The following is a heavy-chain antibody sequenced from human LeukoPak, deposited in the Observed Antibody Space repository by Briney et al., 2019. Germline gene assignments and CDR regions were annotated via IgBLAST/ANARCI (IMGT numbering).Heavy chain of an antibody. CDR3: ARDHRNPYDFWSGYYNYYYGMDV. CDR1: GGTFSSYA. CDR2: ISAYNGNT. D-gene: IGHD3-3*01. J-gene: IGHJ6*02. V-gene: IGHV1-18*01. Sequence: ASVKVSCKASGGTFSSYAISWVRQAPGQGLEWMGWISAYNGNTNYAQKLQGRVTMTTDTSTSTAYMELRSLRSDDTAVYYCARDHRNPYDFWSGYYNYYYGMDVWGQGTTVTVSS.